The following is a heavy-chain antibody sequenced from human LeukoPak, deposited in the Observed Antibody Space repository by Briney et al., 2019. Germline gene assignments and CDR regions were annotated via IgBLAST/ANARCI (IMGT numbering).Heavy chain of an antibody. J-gene: IGHJ5*02. CDR2: INHSGST. Sequence: SETLSLTCAVYGGSFSGYYWSWIRQPPGKGLEWIGEINHSGSTNYNPSLKSRVTISVDTSKNQFSLKLSSVTAADAAVYYCARKDQLSNWFDPWGQGTLVTVSS. CDR1: GGSFSGYY. D-gene: IGHD2-2*01. V-gene: IGHV4-34*01. CDR3: ARKDQLSNWFDP.